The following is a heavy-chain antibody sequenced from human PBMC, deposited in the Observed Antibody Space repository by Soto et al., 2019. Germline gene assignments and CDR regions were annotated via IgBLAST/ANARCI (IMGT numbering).Heavy chain of an antibody. Sequence: QVQMVQSGAEVKKPGASVKVSCKASGYTFRNYGVYWVRQAPGQGLEYMGWISAYNSNTHFAQKFQGRVTMTTDTSTSTAYMELRRLRSDDTAVYYFARGSLRAKYSSSWYFDFWGQGTVVSVFS. J-gene: IGHJ4*02. CDR3: ARGSLRAKYSSSWYFDF. CDR2: ISAYNSNT. CDR1: GYTFRNYG. V-gene: IGHV1-18*01. D-gene: IGHD6-13*01.